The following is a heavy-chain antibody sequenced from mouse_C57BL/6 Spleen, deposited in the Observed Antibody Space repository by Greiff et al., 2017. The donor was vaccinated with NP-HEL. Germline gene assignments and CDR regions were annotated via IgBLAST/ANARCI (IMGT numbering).Heavy chain of an antibody. J-gene: IGHJ4*01. CDR3: ARSSYDYDAMDY. CDR1: GYAFTNYL. V-gene: IGHV1-54*01. Sequence: VQLKESGAELVRPGTSVKVSCKASGYAFTNYLIEWVKQRPGQGLEWIGVINPGSGGTNYNEKFKGKATLTADKSSSTAYMQLSSLTSEDSAVYFCARSSYDYDAMDYWGQGTSVTVSS. D-gene: IGHD2-10*01. CDR2: INPGSGGT.